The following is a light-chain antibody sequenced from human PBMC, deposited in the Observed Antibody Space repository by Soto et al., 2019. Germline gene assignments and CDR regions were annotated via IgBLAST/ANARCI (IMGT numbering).Light chain of an antibody. CDR2: LAS. CDR3: MQALQTPT. Sequence: EIVMTQSPLSLPVTPGEPASISCRASQSLLHSDGYNYWAWYLQKPAHYPQLLIDLASSRASGVPDRFSGSGSGTDFTVKISRVEAEDVGVYYCMQALQTPTFGGGTKVEI. V-gene: IGKV2-28*01. CDR1: QSLLHSDGYNY. J-gene: IGKJ4*01.